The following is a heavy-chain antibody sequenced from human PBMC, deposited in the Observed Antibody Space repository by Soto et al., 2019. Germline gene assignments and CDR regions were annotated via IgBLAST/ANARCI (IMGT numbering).Heavy chain of an antibody. CDR3: TTCYGSGTDCQEDYLAF. J-gene: IGHJ4*02. V-gene: IGHV3-15*01. Sequence: GGSLRLSCAASGFTFTNAWMSWVRQAPGKGLEWVGRVKRKTNGGTTDYAAPVKDRFNISRDDSKNTLYLQMNNLKTEDTAVYYCTTCYGSGTDCQEDYLAFWGQGTPVTVSS. CDR2: VKRKTNGGTT. D-gene: IGHD3-10*01. CDR1: GFTFTNAW.